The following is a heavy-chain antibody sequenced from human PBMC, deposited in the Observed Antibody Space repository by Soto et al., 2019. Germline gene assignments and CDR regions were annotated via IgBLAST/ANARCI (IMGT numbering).Heavy chain of an antibody. CDR3: AYHYVTRGYSAFDM. J-gene: IGHJ3*02. CDR2: IFQSGTT. Sequence: SETLSLTCGVFGDSVNSGNWWTWVRQPPGKGLEWIGEIFQSGTTNYNPSLKGRVTILVDKSKNQVYLTLSSVTAADTGMYYCAYHYVTRGYSAFDMWGQGTMVTVS. V-gene: IGHV4-4*02. CDR1: GDSVNSGNW. D-gene: IGHD2-2*02.